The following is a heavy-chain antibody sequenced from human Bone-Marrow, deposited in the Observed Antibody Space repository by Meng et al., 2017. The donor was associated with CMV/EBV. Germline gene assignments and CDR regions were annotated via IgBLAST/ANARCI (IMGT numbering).Heavy chain of an antibody. V-gene: IGHV1-18*01. CDR2: ISAYNGNT. D-gene: IGHD3-3*01. Sequence: ASVKVSCKASGGTFSSYAISWVRQAPGQGLEWMGWISAYNGNTNYAQKLQGRVTMTTDTSTSTAYMELRSLRSDDTAVYYCARVDDFWSGYYGDWGQGTLVTGSS. CDR1: GGTFSSYA. J-gene: IGHJ4*02. CDR3: ARVDDFWSGYYGD.